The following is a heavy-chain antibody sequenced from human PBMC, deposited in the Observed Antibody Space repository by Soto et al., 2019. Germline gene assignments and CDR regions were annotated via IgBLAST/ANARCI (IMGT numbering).Heavy chain of an antibody. D-gene: IGHD3-16*01. CDR3: AGRGYYDYVWGELFADLYYFDY. CDR2: IYYSGST. J-gene: IGHJ4*02. CDR1: GGSISSSSYY. Sequence: PSETLSLTCTVSGGSISSSSYYWGWIRQPPGKGLERIGSIYYSGSTYYNPSLKSRVTISVDTSKNQFSLKLSSVTAADTAVYYCAGRGYYDYVWGELFADLYYFDYWGQGTLVTV. V-gene: IGHV4-39*01.